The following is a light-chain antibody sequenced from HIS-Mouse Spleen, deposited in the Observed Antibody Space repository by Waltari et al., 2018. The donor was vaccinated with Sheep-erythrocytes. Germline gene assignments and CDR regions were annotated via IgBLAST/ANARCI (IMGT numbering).Light chain of an antibody. CDR1: SSDVGGYNY. CDR3: CSYAGSYNHV. V-gene: IGLV2-11*01. J-gene: IGLJ1*01. CDR2: DVS. Sequence: QSALTQPRSVSGSPGQPVTISCTATSSDVGGYNYVAWYQQHPGKAPKLMIYDVSNRPSGVPDRFSGSKSGNTASLTISGLQAEDEADYYCCSYAGSYNHVFATGTKVTVL.